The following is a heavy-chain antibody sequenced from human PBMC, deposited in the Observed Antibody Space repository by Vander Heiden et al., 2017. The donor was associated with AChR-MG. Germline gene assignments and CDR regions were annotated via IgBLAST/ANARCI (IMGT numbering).Heavy chain of an antibody. CDR1: GFTFSFYA. J-gene: IGHJ4*02. CDR2: TSGSGGRT. V-gene: IGHV3-23*01. Sequence: EVQLLESGGGLVQPGGSLRLSCAASGFTFSFYALSWVRQAPGKGLEWVSGTSGSGGRTHYADSVTGRFTISRDNSKNTLYLQMNSLRAEDTAVYYCAKEADTRIASRPRESDYFDYWGQGTLVTVSS. D-gene: IGHD6-6*01. CDR3: AKEADTRIASRPRESDYFDY.